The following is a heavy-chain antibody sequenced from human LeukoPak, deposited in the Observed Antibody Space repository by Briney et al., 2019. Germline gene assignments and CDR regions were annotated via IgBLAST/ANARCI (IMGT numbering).Heavy chain of an antibody. CDR2: ISYDGSKK. CDR1: GFTFKTNS. V-gene: IGHV3-30-3*01. D-gene: IGHD2-2*01. J-gene: IGHJ3*02. Sequence: AGGSLRLSCAASGFTFKTNSTGCVRQAPGKGLEWVAVISYDGSKKYYADSVKGRFTISRDNSKNTLYLQMNSLRPEDTAVYYCARQSRQVPAGDLCHIWGQGTMVTVSS. CDR3: ARQSRQVPAGDLCHI.